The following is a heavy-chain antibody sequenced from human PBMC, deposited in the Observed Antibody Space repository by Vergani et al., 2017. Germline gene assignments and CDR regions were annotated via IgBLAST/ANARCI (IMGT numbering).Heavy chain of an antibody. D-gene: IGHD3-22*01. V-gene: IGHV1-58*01. CDR3: AAEEAYYDSSGYYFLGYAFDI. J-gene: IGHJ3*02. CDR1: GFTFTSSA. CDR2: NVVGSGNT. Sequence: QMQLVQSGPEVKKPGTSVKVSCKASGFTFTSSAVQWVRQARGQRLEWIGWNVVGSGNTNYAQKFQERVTITRDMSTSKAYMELSSLRSEDTAVYYCAAEEAYYDSSGYYFLGYAFDIWGQGTMVTVSS.